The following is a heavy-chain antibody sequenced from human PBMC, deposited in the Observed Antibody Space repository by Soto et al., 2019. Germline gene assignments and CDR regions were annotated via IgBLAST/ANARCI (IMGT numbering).Heavy chain of an antibody. Sequence: PSETLSLTCTVSGGSISSGGYYWSWIRQHPGKGLEWIGYIYYSGSTYYNPSLNSRVTISVDTSKNQFSLKMSSMTAADTAVYYCASLSAGYYYDSSGYYFDYWGQGTLVTVS. J-gene: IGHJ4*02. CDR2: IYYSGST. CDR3: ASLSAGYYYDSSGYYFDY. V-gene: IGHV4-31*03. D-gene: IGHD3-22*01. CDR1: GGSISSGGYY.